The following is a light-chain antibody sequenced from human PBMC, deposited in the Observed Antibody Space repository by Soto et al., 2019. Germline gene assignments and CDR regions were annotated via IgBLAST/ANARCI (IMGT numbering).Light chain of an antibody. V-gene: IGKV3-20*01. J-gene: IGKJ4*01. CDR2: GAS. CDR1: QSVRSSY. Sequence: EIVFTQSPGTLSLSPGERVTLSCRASQSVRSSYLAWYQQKPGQAPRLLIYGASNRATGIADRFSGSGSGTDFTLTISRLEPEDFAVYYCQQYGSSPSFGGGTKVDIK. CDR3: QQYGSSPS.